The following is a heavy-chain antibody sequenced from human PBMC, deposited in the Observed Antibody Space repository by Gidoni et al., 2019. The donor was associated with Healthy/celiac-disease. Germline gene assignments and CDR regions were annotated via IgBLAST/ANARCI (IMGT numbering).Heavy chain of an antibody. V-gene: IGHV3-9*01. CDR2: ISWNSGSI. CDR3: AKTAADAFDI. Sequence: EVQLVESGGGLVQPGRSLRLSCAASGFTFDDDAMHWVRQAPGKGLEWVSGISWNSGSIGYADSVKGRFTISRDNAKNSLYLQMNSLRAEDTALYYCAKTAADAFDIWGQGTMVTVSS. D-gene: IGHD6-13*01. J-gene: IGHJ3*02. CDR1: GFTFDDDA.